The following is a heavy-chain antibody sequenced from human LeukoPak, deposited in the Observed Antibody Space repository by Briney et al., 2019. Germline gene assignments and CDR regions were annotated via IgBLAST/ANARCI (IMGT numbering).Heavy chain of an antibody. J-gene: IGHJ6*02. D-gene: IGHD4-17*01. CDR2: ISSSSSYI. V-gene: IGHV3-21*01. Sequence: TGGSLRLSCAASGCTFSSYSMNWVRQAPGKGLEWVSSISSSSSYIYYADSVKGRFTISRDNAKNSLYLQMNSLRAEDTAVYYCASHYGDYDYYYGMDVWGQGTTVTVSS. CDR3: ASHYGDYDYYYGMDV. CDR1: GCTFSSYS.